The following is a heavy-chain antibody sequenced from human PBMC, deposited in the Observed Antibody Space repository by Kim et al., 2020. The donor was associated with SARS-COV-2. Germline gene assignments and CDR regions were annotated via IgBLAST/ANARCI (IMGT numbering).Heavy chain of an antibody. Sequence: SETLSLTCTVSGGSISSGGYYWSWIRQHPGKGLEWIGYIYYSGSTYYNPSLKSRVTISVDTSKNQFSLKLSSVTAADTAVYYCAREGRHDAFDIWGQGTMVTVSS. CDR3: AREGRHDAFDI. J-gene: IGHJ3*02. CDR2: IYYSGST. V-gene: IGHV4-31*03. CDR1: GGSISSGGYY. D-gene: IGHD3-10*01.